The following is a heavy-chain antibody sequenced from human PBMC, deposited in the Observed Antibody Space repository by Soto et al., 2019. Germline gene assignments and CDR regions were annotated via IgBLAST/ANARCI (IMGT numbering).Heavy chain of an antibody. Sequence: GGSLRLSCAPSGFTFSSYGMHWVRQAPGKGLEWVAVIWFDGSNKHYADSLKGRLIIPRDKSKNTLYLQMNSLKAEDTAVYYCARDSNRDGYVLDNWGQGTLVTVSS. V-gene: IGHV3-33*01. J-gene: IGHJ4*02. D-gene: IGHD5-12*01. CDR2: IWFDGSNK. CDR1: GFTFSSYG. CDR3: ARDSNRDGYVLDN.